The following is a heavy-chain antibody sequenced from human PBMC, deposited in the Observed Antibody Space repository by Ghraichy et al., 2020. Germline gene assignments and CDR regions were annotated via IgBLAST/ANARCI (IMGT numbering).Heavy chain of an antibody. D-gene: IGHD6-13*01. J-gene: IGHJ4*02. CDR3: VRSVIAAAGAQGYFDY. Sequence: GGSLRLSCAASGFTLRKNAMSWVRQAPGKGLEWVSSVSGSGTTTYYADSVKGRFTISRDNSNNTLYLQLNSLRAEDTAVYYCVRSVIAAAGAQGYFDYWGQGTQVTVSS. CDR2: VSGSGTTT. V-gene: IGHV3-23*01. CDR1: GFTLRKNA.